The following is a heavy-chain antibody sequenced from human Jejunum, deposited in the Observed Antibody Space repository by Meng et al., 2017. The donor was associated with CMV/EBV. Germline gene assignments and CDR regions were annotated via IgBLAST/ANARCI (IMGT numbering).Heavy chain of an antibody. D-gene: IGHD1-1*01. CDR2: IYPSDSDT. CDR3: ARLARNNWNFDY. V-gene: IGHV5-51*01. J-gene: IGHJ4*02. Sequence: GSGSRFTSSFIGWVRHMPGKGLEWMGMIYPSDSDTRYSPSFQGQVTISADKSISTAFLQWSSLKASDTAIYYCARLARNNWNFDYWGQGTLVTVSS. CDR1: GSRFTSSF.